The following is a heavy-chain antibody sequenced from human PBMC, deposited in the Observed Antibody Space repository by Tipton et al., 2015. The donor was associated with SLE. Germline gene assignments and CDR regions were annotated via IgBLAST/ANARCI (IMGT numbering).Heavy chain of an antibody. J-gene: IGHJ6*03. Sequence: SLRLSCAASGFTFGNYWMSWVRQAPGKGLEWVANIKHDGSEKYYVDSVKGRFTISRDNAKNSVYLQMNSPRAEDTAVYYCARDGPTWGYYYYMDVWGKGTTVTVSS. V-gene: IGHV3-7*01. CDR2: IKHDGSEK. CDR1: GFTFGNYW. D-gene: IGHD7-27*01. CDR3: ARDGPTWGYYYYMDV.